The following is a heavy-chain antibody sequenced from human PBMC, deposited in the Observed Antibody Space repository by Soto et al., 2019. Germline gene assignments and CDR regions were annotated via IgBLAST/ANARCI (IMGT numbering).Heavy chain of an antibody. CDR1: GASITQYY. J-gene: IGHJ4*02. CDR3: ARGGGSPYHNHEFEF. D-gene: IGHD2-21*01. V-gene: IGHV4-59*01. Sequence: HVQLHQSGPGLVKPSETLSLTCTVSGASITQYYWNWMRQSPGKGLEWIVSVSSTGSTAYIPSLTSRVSVSLDTSKNQFSLTLNSVPAADGAVYPCARGGGSPYHNHEFEFWGLGTPVTLSS. CDR2: VSSTGST.